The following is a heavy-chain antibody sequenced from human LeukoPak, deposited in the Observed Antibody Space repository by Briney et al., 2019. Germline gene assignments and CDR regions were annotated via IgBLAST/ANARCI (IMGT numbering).Heavy chain of an antibody. CDR2: ISYDGSNK. J-gene: IGHJ4*02. D-gene: IGHD4-23*01. V-gene: IGHV3-30*03. CDR1: GFTFSSYG. CDR3: ALYGNYGGNWDYFDY. Sequence: PGGSLRLSCAASGFTFSSYGMHWVRQAPGKGLEWVAVISYDGSNKYYADSVKGRFTISRDNSKKTLYLQMNSLRAEDTAVYYCALYGNYGGNWDYFDYWGQGTLVTVSS.